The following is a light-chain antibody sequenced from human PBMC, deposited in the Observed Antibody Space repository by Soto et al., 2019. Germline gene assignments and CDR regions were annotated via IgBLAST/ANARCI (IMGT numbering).Light chain of an antibody. J-gene: IGLJ2*01. CDR2: GNI. CDR1: SSNIGAGYD. Sequence: QSVLTQPPAVSGAPGQRVTISCTGSSSNIGAGYDVHWYQHLPGTAPKLLIYGNINRPSAVPDRFSGSQSGTSASLAITGLHAEDEADYYCQSSDSSLSGAVVFGGGTKLSVL. V-gene: IGLV1-40*01. CDR3: QSSDSSLSGAVV.